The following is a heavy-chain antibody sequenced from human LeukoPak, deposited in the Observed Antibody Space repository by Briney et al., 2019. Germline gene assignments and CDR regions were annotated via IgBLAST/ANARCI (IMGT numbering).Heavy chain of an antibody. J-gene: IGHJ3*02. V-gene: IGHV4-59*01. Sequence: SETLSLTCTVSGGSISSYYWSWIRQPPGKGLEWIGYIYYSGSTNYNPSLKSRVTISVDTSKNQFSLKLSSVTAADTAVYYCARFQKEMATIGDAFDIWGQGTMVTVSS. D-gene: IGHD5-24*01. CDR1: GGSISSYY. CDR2: IYYSGST. CDR3: ARFQKEMATIGDAFDI.